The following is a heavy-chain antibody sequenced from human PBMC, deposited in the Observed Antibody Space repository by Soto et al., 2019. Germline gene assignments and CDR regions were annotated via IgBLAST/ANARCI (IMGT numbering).Heavy chain of an antibody. Sequence: GGCVRLLCAACGYLFCRYAVRGAPQATGKGLEGCSVFSGSGGIKYYAGPVRGRLTLSSDSCKNTLYLQMNSLRAEDTAVYYCAKDSGATTGFFDYWGQGTMVTVSS. CDR3: AKDSGATTGFFDY. D-gene: IGHD1-26*01. CDR2: FSGSGGIK. CDR1: GYLFCRYA. J-gene: IGHJ4*02. V-gene: IGHV3-23*01.